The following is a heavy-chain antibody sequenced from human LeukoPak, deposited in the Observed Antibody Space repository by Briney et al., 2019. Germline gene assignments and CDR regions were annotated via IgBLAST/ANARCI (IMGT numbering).Heavy chain of an antibody. CDR1: GFTLSSYW. V-gene: IGHV3-74*01. CDR3: ARAHVVVVAAPDY. D-gene: IGHD2-15*01. Sequence: PGGSLRLSCAASGFTLSSYWMHWVRHAPGKGLVWVSRINSDGNKTNYADSVKGRFSISRDNAKNTLYLQMNSLRAEDTAVYYCARAHVVVVAAPDYWGQGTLVTVSS. CDR2: INSDGNKT. J-gene: IGHJ4*02.